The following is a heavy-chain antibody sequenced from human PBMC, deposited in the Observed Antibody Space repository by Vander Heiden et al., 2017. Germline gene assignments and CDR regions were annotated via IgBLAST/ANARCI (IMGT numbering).Heavy chain of an antibody. J-gene: IGHJ5*02. V-gene: IGHV4-39*01. Sequence: QLQLQESGPGLVKPSETLSLTCTVAGGSISSSSYYWGWIRQPPGKGLEWIGSIYYSGSTYYNPSLKSRVTISVDTSKNQFSLKLSSVTAADTAVYYCARPGSSGFDPWGQGTLVTVSS. CDR1: GGSISSSSYY. D-gene: IGHD1-26*01. CDR2: IYYSGST. CDR3: ARPGSSGFDP.